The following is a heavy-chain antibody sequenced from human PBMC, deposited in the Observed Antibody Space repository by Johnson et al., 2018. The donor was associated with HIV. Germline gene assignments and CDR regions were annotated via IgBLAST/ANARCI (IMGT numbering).Heavy chain of an antibody. J-gene: IGHJ3*02. V-gene: IGHV3-66*01. CDR1: GFTVSSNY. CDR2: IYSGGST. CDR3: ARDSPFDAFDI. Sequence: VQLVESGGGLVQPGGSLRLSCAASGFTVSSNYMSWVRQAQGQGLEWVSVIYSGGSTYYADSVKGRFTISRDNSKHTLYLQMNSLRAEDTAVYYCARDSPFDAFDIWGQGTMVTVSS.